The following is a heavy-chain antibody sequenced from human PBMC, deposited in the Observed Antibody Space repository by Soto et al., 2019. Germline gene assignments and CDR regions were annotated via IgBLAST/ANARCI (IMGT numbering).Heavy chain of an antibody. Sequence: PTLVNPTQTLTLTCTFSGFSLSTSGMCVSWIRQPPGKALEWLALIDWDDDKYYSTSLKTRLTISKDTSKNQVVLTMTNMDPVDTATYYCARMYSSSWRDAFDIWGQGTMVTVSS. J-gene: IGHJ3*02. CDR2: IDWDDDK. V-gene: IGHV2-70*01. CDR1: GFSLSTSGMC. CDR3: ARMYSSSWRDAFDI. D-gene: IGHD6-13*01.